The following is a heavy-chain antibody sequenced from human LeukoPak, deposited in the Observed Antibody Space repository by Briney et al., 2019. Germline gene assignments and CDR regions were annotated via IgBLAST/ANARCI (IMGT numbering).Heavy chain of an antibody. CDR1: GFTFRSYG. D-gene: IGHD3-22*01. CDR2: ISYDGSIE. J-gene: IGHJ4*02. CDR3: ARAKEGYYDSSGYYELFDY. Sequence: GGSLRLSCSASGFTFRSYGMHWIRQAPGKGLEWVALISYDGSIEYYADSVKGRFTISRDNSKNTLYLQMNSLRAEDTAVYYCARAKEGYYDSSGYYELFDYWGQGTLVTVSS. V-gene: IGHV3-30*03.